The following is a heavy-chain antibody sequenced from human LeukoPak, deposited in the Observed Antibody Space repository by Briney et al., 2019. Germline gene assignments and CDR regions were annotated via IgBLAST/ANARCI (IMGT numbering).Heavy chain of an antibody. CDR3: ERWGSSGWYLMDV. CDR1: GFAFSTYW. V-gene: IGHV3-74*01. D-gene: IGHD6-19*01. CDR2: INSDGSSP. J-gene: IGHJ6*02. Sequence: GGSLRLSCAASGFAFSTYWMHWVRQAPGKGLVWVSCINSDGSSPSYADSVKGRFTISRDNAKNTVYLQMNSLRAEDTAVYYCERWGSSGWYLMDVWGQGTTVTVSS.